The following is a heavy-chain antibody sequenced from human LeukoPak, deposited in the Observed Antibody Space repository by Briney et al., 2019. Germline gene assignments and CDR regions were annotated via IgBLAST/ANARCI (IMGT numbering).Heavy chain of an antibody. Sequence: GRSLRLSCAASGFTFSSYGMHWVRQTPGKGLEWVALISFDGSIEYYVDSVKGRFTVSRDNSKNTLFLQMNSLRPEDTAVYYCAKDSDIAVAGSDDALDVWGQGTMVTVSS. CDR2: ISFDGSIE. D-gene: IGHD6-19*01. CDR1: GFTFSSYG. V-gene: IGHV3-30*18. CDR3: AKDSDIAVAGSDDALDV. J-gene: IGHJ3*01.